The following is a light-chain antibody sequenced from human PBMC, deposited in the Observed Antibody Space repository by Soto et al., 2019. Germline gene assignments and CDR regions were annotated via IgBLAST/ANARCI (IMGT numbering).Light chain of an antibody. J-gene: IGKJ1*01. CDR3: QQYNNWPPLT. CDR2: GAS. Sequence: EIVMTQSPATLSVSPGERATLSSRASQSVTSNLARYQQKPGQAPRLLIYGASTRATGIPARFSGSGSGTEFTLTISSLQSEDFAVYYCQQYNNWPPLTFGQGTKVEIK. V-gene: IGKV3-15*01. CDR1: QSVTSN.